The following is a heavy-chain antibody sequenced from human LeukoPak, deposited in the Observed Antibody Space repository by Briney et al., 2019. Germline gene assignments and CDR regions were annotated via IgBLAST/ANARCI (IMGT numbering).Heavy chain of an antibody. CDR1: GFTFSTSW. Sequence: TGGSLRLSCAASGFTFSTSWMHWVRQAPGKGLVWVSHIHSDGSSTNYADSVKGRFTISRDNAKNTLYLQMNSLRDEDTAVYYCASTARQPYFDYWGQGILVTVSS. CDR3: ASTARQPYFDY. J-gene: IGHJ4*02. CDR2: IHSDGSST. V-gene: IGHV3-74*01.